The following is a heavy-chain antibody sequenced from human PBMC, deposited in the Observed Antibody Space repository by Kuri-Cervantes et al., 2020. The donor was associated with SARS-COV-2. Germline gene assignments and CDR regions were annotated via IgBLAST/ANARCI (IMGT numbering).Heavy chain of an antibody. J-gene: IGHJ6*02. D-gene: IGHD1-1*01. CDR1: GGTFSSYA. CDR3: AWNEGGMVYYYYGMDV. Sequence: SVNVSCKASGGTFSSYAISWVRQAPGQGLEWMGGIIPIFGIANYAQKFQGRVTITADKSTSTAYMELSSLRSEDTAVYYCAWNEGGMVYYYYGMDVWGQGTTVTVSS. V-gene: IGHV1-69*10. CDR2: IIPIFGIA.